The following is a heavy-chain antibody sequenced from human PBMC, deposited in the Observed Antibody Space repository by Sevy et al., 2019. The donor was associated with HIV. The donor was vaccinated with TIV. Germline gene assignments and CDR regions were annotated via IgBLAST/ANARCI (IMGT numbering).Heavy chain of an antibody. V-gene: IGHV3-7*01. J-gene: IGHJ4*02. CDR3: VREGLGGFSYSLDC. CDR2: MKEDGSEK. CDR1: GFTFSSYW. Sequence: GGSLRLSCAASGFTFSSYWMSWVRQAPGKGLEWVATMKEDGSEKSYVDSVKGRFTISRDNAKNSLYLKISSLRVDETALYYCVREGLGGFSYSLDCWGQGTLVTVSS. D-gene: IGHD5-18*01.